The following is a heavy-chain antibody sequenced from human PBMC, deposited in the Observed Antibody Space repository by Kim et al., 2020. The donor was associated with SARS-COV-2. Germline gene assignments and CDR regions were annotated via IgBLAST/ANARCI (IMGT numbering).Heavy chain of an antibody. J-gene: IGHJ4*02. CDR3: ARHSTGTTDY. V-gene: IGHV5-51*01. CDR2: DT. D-gene: IGHD1-1*01. Sequence: DTRYSPSFQGQVTISADKSISTAYLQWSSLKASDTAMYYCARHSTGTTDYWGQGTLVTVSS.